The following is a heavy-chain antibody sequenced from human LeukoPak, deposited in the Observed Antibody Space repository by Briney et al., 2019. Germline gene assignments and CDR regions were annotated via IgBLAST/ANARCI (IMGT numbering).Heavy chain of an antibody. CDR3: ARRDLSGYDYVMSV. Sequence: GGSLRLSCAASGFTFSSYSMNWVRQAPGKGLEWVSSISSSSSYIYYADSVKGRFTISRDNAKNSLYLQMNSLRAEDTAVYYCARRDLSGYDYVMSVWGQGTLVTVSS. CDR2: ISSSSSYI. V-gene: IGHV3-21*01. J-gene: IGHJ4*02. CDR1: GFTFSSYS. D-gene: IGHD5-12*01.